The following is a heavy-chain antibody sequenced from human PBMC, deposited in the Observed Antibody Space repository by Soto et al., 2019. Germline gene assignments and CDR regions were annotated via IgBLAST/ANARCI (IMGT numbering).Heavy chain of an antibody. CDR2: INAFNGDT. V-gene: IGHV1-18*01. CDR3: ARWGRGDGYNYLDY. J-gene: IGHJ4*02. Sequence: QVHLVQSGPELKKPGASVKVSCKTSGYTFYSYGISWVRQAPGLGLEWVGWINAFNGDTNNAEKYQGRVTMTTDTSTTTVYMEVRNWRFDDTAVYYCARWGRGDGYNYLDYWGQGTLVTVSS. D-gene: IGHD5-12*01. CDR1: GYTFYSYG.